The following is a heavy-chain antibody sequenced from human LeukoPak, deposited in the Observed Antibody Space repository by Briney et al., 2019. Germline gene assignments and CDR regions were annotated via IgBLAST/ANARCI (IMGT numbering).Heavy chain of an antibody. D-gene: IGHD6-19*01. CDR3: ARGGAVADHAFDI. J-gene: IGHJ3*02. V-gene: IGHV3-48*04. CDR2: ISSSSSTI. CDR1: GFTFSSYS. Sequence: GGSLRLSCAASGFTFSSYSMNWVRQAPGKGLEWVSYISSSSSTIYYADSVKGRFTISRDNAKNSLYLQMNSLRAEDTAVYYCARGGAVADHAFDIWGQGTMVTVSS.